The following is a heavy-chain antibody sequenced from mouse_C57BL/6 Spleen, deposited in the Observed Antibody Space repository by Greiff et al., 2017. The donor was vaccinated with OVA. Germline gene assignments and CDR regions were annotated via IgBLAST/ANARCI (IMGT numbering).Heavy chain of an antibody. CDR2: IYPRSGNT. CDR3: ARGGLRRDWYFDV. CDR1: GYTFTSYG. D-gene: IGHD2-2*01. V-gene: IGHV1-81*01. J-gene: IGHJ1*03. Sequence: QVQLQQSGAELARPGASVKLSCKASGYTFTSYGISWVKQRTGQGLEWIGEIYPRSGNTYYNEKFKGKATLTADKSSSTAYMELRSLTSEDSAVYFCARGGLRRDWYFDVWGTGTTVTVSS.